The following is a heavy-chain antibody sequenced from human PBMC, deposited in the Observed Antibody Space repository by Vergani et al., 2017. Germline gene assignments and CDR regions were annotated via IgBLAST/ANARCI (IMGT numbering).Heavy chain of an antibody. Sequence: QVQLVQSGAGVKKPGSSVKVSCKASGVPFSSYTISWVRQAPGKGLEWLGRIIPTLGIANYAQKFQGRVTITADKSTSTAYMELSSLRSEDTAVYYCARDRYSSSLGRGYYFDYWGQGTLVTVSS. CDR2: IIPTLGIA. D-gene: IGHD6-13*01. CDR3: ARDRYSSSLGRGYYFDY. J-gene: IGHJ4*02. V-gene: IGHV1-69*08. CDR1: GVPFSSYT.